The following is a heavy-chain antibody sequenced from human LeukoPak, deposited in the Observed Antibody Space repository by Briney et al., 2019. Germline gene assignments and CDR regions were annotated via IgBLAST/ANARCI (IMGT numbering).Heavy chain of an antibody. CDR3: AKDADDSGDYVGIDY. D-gene: IGHD4-17*01. J-gene: IGHJ4*02. V-gene: IGHV3-9*01. Sequence: GRSLRLSCAASGFDFEDYAIHWVRQVPGKGLEWVSGISWNSGAKAYADSVRGRFTIFRDDDKNSLYLQMNSLRAEDTALYYCAKDADDSGDYVGIDYWGQGTLVTVSS. CDR1: GFDFEDYA. CDR2: ISWNSGAK.